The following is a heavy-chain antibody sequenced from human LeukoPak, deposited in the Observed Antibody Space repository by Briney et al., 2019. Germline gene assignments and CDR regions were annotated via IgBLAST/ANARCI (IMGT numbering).Heavy chain of an antibody. V-gene: IGHV4-39*02. J-gene: IGHJ5*02. CDR3: AREGDKITIFGVVTPVNWFDP. CDR1: GGSVSDSSYY. CDR2: IYYSGST. Sequence: SETLSLTCTVSGGSVSDSSYYWGWIRQPPGKGPEWIGSIYYSGSTYYNPSLKSRVTISVDTSKNQFSLKLSSVTAADTAVYYCAREGDKITIFGVVTPVNWFDPWGQGTLVTVSS. D-gene: IGHD3-3*01.